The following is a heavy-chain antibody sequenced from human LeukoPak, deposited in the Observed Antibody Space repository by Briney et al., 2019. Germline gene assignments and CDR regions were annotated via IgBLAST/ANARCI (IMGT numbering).Heavy chain of an antibody. J-gene: IGHJ3*02. CDR1: GFTFSDHY. CDR2: TRNKANSYTT. Sequence: PGGSLRLSCAASGFTFSDHYMDWVRQAPGKGLEWVGRTRNKANSYTTEYAASVKGRFTISRDDSKNSLYLQMNSLKTEDTAVYYCARDLYSYSGSPNAFDIWGQGTMVTVSS. CDR3: ARDLYSYSGSPNAFDI. D-gene: IGHD1-26*01. V-gene: IGHV3-72*01.